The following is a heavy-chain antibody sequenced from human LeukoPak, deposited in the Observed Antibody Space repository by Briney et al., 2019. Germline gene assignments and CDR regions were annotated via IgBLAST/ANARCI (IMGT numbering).Heavy chain of an antibody. Sequence: GGSLRLSCAASGFTFSSYWMHWVRQAPGKGLVWVSRINSDGSSTRYADSVKGRFTISRDNAKKTVYLQMNSLRAEDTAVYYCARDQGVWVGEIDYKDVWGKGTTVTVSS. V-gene: IGHV3-74*01. J-gene: IGHJ6*03. CDR3: ARDQGVWVGEIDYKDV. CDR2: INSDGSST. CDR1: GFTFSSYW. D-gene: IGHD3-10*01.